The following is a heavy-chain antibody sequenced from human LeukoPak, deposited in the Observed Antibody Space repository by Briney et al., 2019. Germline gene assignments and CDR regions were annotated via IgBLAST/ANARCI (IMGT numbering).Heavy chain of an antibody. V-gene: IGHV1-2*02. D-gene: IGHD4-17*01. CDR3: ARDSSGDLYGDYRAIDY. J-gene: IGHJ4*02. CDR2: INPNSGGT. CDR1: GYTFTGYY. Sequence: ASVKVSCKASGYTFTGYYMHWVRQAPGQGLEWMGWINPNSGGTNYAQKFQGRVTMTRDTSISTAYMELSRLRSDDTAVYYCARDSSGDLYGDYRAIDYWGQGTLVTVSS.